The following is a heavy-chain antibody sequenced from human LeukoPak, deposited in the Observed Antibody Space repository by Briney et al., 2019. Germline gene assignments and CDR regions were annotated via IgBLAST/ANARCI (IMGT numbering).Heavy chain of an antibody. J-gene: IGHJ4*02. CDR3: ARRASSYMVRGVIG. V-gene: IGHV4-39*01. CDR2: IYYSGST. CDR1: GGSISSSSYY. D-gene: IGHD3-10*01. Sequence: SETLSLTCTVSGGSISSSSYYWGWIRQPPGKGLEWIGSIYYSGSTYYNPSLKSRVTISVDTFKNQFSLKLSSVTAADTAVYYCARRASSYMVRGVIGWGQGTLVTVSS.